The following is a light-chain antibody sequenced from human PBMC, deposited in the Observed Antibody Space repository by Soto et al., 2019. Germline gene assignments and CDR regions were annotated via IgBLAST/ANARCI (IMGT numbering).Light chain of an antibody. J-gene: IGLJ1*01. CDR1: SSDVGNYNY. Sequence: QSALTQPASVSGSPGQSITISCTGTSSDVGNYNYVSWYQQHPGKAPKTMIYEVSHRPSGVSDRFSGSRSGNTASLTISGLQAEDEADYYCSSYTSISTYVFGSGTKLTVL. V-gene: IGLV2-14*01. CDR3: SSYTSISTYV. CDR2: EVS.